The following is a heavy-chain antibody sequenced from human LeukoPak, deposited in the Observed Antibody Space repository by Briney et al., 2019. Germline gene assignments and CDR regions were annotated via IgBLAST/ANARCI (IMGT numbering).Heavy chain of an antibody. CDR3: AKGHLVVVI. CDR1: GFTFNDYA. J-gene: IGHJ4*02. V-gene: IGHV3-30-3*01. CDR2: ISYDGYDK. Sequence: AGGSLRLSCAASGFTFNDYAMYWVRQTPGKGLEWVTLISYDGYDKSYADSVRGRFTISRDNSKNTLYLQMNSLRAEDTAIYYCAKGHLVVVIRGQGTLVTISS. D-gene: IGHD3-22*01.